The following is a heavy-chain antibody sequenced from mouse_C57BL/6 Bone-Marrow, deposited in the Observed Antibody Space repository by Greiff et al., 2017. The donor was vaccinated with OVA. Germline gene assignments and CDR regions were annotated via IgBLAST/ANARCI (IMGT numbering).Heavy chain of an antibody. D-gene: IGHD2-5*01. CDR2: IYPGSGST. Sequence: QVQLQQPGAELVKPGASVKMSCKASGYTFTSYWITWVKQRPGQGLEWIGDIYPGSGSTNYNEKFKSKATLTVDTSSSTAYMQLSSPTSEDSAVYYCARRDSNYLYYFDYCAKAPLSQSPQ. CDR3: ARRDSNYLYYFDY. V-gene: IGHV1-55*01. CDR1: GYTFTSYW. J-gene: IGHJ2*01.